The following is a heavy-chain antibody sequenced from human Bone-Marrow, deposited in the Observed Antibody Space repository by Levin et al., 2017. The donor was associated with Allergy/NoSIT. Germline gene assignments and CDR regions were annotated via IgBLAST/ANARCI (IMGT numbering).Heavy chain of an antibody. Sequence: ASVKVSCKVSGYSLTDLSIHWVRQSPGKGLEWMGGSDPEDGDTISAQSFQGRITVTEDAPTATAYMELSSLRSDDTAVYYCATDIPRTSAVAQHSGLDVWGQGTTVSVSS. D-gene: IGHD1-14*01. V-gene: IGHV1-24*01. CDR2: SDPEDGDT. J-gene: IGHJ6*02. CDR3: ATDIPRTSAVAQHSGLDV. CDR1: GYSLTDLS.